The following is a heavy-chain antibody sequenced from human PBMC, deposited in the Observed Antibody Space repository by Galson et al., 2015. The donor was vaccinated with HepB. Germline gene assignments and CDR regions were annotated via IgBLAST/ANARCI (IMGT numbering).Heavy chain of an antibody. CDR1: GFTFSSYW. Sequence: SLRLSCAASGFTFSSYWMHWVRQAPGKGLVWVSRIHGDGSSTAYADSVKGRFTISRDNAKNTLYLQMNSLRAEDTAVYFCARGYSGTYRADYWGQGTLVTVSS. V-gene: IGHV3-74*01. J-gene: IGHJ4*02. CDR3: ARGYSGTYRADY. D-gene: IGHD1-26*01. CDR2: IHGDGSST.